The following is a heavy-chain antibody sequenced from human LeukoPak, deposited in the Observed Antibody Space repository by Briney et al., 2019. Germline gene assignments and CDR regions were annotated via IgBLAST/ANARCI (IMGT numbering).Heavy chain of an antibody. CDR2: ISGDSSTT. CDR3: ARLTYCGGDCPRAFDH. V-gene: IGHV3-48*02. D-gene: IGHD2-21*02. Sequence: GGSLRLSCAASGFTFSSHSMNWVRQAPGKGQEWVSYISGDSSTTHYTDSVKGRFTISRDRVKNSLYLQMNSVRDEDTAVYYCARLTYCGGDCPRAFDHWGQGTLVTVSS. CDR1: GFTFSSHS. J-gene: IGHJ4*02.